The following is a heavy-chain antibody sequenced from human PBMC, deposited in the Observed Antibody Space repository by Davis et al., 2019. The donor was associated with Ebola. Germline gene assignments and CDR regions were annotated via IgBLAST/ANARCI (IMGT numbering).Heavy chain of an antibody. D-gene: IGHD3-10*01. V-gene: IGHV3-21*01. J-gene: IGHJ3*02. CDR2: INNGSNYI. CDR3: ARERGPYILGWFEPFDI. Sequence: GSLRPPRAASGFTLSTYSLSWVRQAPGKGLEWVSSINNGSNYIFYADSVKGRFTISRGNAKNSLLLQMDSLTAEDTAVYYCARERGPYILGWFEPFDIWGQGTRVTVSS. CDR1: GFTLSTYS.